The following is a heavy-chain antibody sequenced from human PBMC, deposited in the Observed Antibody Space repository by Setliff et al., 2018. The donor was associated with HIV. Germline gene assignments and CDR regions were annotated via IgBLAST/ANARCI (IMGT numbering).Heavy chain of an antibody. CDR2: IYTSGST. J-gene: IGHJ6*03. CDR1: GGSISSYY. D-gene: IGHD3-16*01. V-gene: IGHV4-4*07. CDR3: ARDVPWGDYYYYMDV. Sequence: ASETLSLTCTVSGGSISSYYWSWIRQPAGKGLEWIGHIYTSGSTNYNPSLKSRVTMSVDTSKNQFSLKLSSVTAADTAVYYCARDVPWGDYYYYMDVWGKGTTVTSP.